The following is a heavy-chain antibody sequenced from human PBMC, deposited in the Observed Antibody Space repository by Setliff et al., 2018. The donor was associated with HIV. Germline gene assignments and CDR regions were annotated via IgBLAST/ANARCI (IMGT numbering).Heavy chain of an antibody. D-gene: IGHD1-20*01. CDR3: ARFPVLGGMDV. J-gene: IGHJ6*02. CDR2: ISAYNGNT. V-gene: IGHV1-18*01. Sequence: ASVKVSCKASGYTFTNYGINWVRQAPGQGLEWMGWISAYNGNTNHAQKLQGRVTMTTDTSTSTAYMELRSLRSEDTAVYYCARFPVLGGMDVWGQGTTVTVSS. CDR1: GYTFTNYG.